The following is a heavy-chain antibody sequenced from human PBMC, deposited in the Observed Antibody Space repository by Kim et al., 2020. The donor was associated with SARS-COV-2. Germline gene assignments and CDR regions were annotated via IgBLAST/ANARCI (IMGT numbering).Heavy chain of an antibody. J-gene: IGHJ4*02. CDR1: GFTFSQYW. D-gene: IGHD7-27*01. CDR2: IKQDGSEY. Sequence: GGSLRLSCAASGFTFSQYWISWVRQAPGKGLEFVANIKQDGSEYNHVDSVKGRFTVSRDNAQNSLYLQMNSLRAEDTAVYYCVRDNWAAHFDDWGQGTLVTVSS. CDR3: VRDNWAAHFDD. V-gene: IGHV3-7*03.